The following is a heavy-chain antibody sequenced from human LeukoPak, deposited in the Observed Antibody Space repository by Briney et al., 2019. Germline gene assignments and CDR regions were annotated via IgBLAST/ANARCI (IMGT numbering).Heavy chain of an antibody. CDR3: ARGESTIFGVVSWYYFDY. V-gene: IGHV3-30-3*01. CDR1: GFTFSSYA. Sequence: GGSLRLSCAASGFTFSSYAMPWVRQAPGKGLEWVAVISYDGSSKYYADSVKGRFTISRDNAKNSLYLQMNSLRAEDTAVYYCARGESTIFGVVSWYYFDYWGQGTLVTVSS. D-gene: IGHD3-3*01. CDR2: ISYDGSSK. J-gene: IGHJ4*02.